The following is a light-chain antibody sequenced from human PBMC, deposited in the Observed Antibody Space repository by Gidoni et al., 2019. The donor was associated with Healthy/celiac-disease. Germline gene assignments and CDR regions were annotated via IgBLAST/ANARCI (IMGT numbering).Light chain of an antibody. J-gene: IGKJ4*01. CDR1: QSISSW. CDR3: QQYSSYSLT. V-gene: IGKV1-5*01. CDR2: DAS. Sequence: DIQMTQSPSTLSASVGDRVTITCRASQSISSWLAWYQKKPGKAPKLLIYDASRLESGVPSRFRCSGSGTEFTLTISSLQPDDVATYYCQQYSSYSLTFGGGTKVEIK.